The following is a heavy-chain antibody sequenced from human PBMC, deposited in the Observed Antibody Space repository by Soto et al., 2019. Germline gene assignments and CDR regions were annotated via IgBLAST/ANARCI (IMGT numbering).Heavy chain of an antibody. CDR3: ARLALVTRIFDY. D-gene: IGHD2-21*02. Sequence: QLQLQESGSGLVKPSQTLSLTCAVSGGSISSGGYSWSWIRQPPGKGLEWLGYVYHSGNPYYNPSLKGRVTISLDRSKNQFSLELGSVTTADTAVYYCARLALVTRIFDYWGQGTLVTVSS. CDR2: VYHSGNP. V-gene: IGHV4-30-2*01. J-gene: IGHJ4*02. CDR1: GGSISSGGYS.